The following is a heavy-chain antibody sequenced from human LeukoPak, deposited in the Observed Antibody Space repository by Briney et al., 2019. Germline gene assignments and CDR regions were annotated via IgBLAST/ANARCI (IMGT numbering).Heavy chain of an antibody. CDR1: GYTFTDYY. CDR3: ARLYSGSPLQDY. J-gene: IGHJ4*02. CDR2: INPNSGGT. D-gene: IGHD1-26*01. V-gene: IGHV1-2*06. Sequence: ASVKVSCKASGYTFTDYYMHWVRQAPGQGLEWMGRINPNSGGTNYAQKFQGRVTMTRDTSISTAYMELSRLRSDDTAVYYCARLYSGSPLQDYWGQGTLVTVSS.